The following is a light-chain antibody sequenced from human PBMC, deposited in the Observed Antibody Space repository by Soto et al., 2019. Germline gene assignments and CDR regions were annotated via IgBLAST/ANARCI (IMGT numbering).Light chain of an antibody. Sequence: EIVLTQSPDTLSLSPGERATLSCRASQSVSSSYLAWYQQTPGQAPRLLIYGTSNRATGIPDRFSGSGSGTDFTLTISRLEPEDFAVYYCQQYYGPPLTFGGGTKVEI. V-gene: IGKV3-20*01. CDR3: QQYYGPPLT. J-gene: IGKJ4*01. CDR2: GTS. CDR1: QSVSSSY.